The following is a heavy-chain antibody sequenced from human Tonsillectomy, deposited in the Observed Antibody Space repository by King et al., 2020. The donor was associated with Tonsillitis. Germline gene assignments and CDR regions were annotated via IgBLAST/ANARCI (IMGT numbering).Heavy chain of an antibody. D-gene: IGHD7-27*01. CDR1: GGSISSFY. J-gene: IGHJ5*02. CDR3: ASGALNWFDP. V-gene: IGHV4-59*03. CDR2: VSSTGST. Sequence: QVQLQESGPGLVKPSETLSLTCTVSGGSISSFYWSRIRQPPGKGPEWIGFVSSTGSTDYNPSLKSRVTISEDTAKNQISLKLTSVTASDTAVYYCASGALNWFDPWGQGTLVTVSS.